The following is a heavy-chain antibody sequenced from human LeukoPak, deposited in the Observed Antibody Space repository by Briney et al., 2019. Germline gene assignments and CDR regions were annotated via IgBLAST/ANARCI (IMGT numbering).Heavy chain of an antibody. CDR1: GFTFSSYT. V-gene: IGHV3-30-3*01. CDR2: VSVEGIGR. Sequence: GGSLRLSCAASGFTFSSYTMYWFRQAPGKGLEWVVSVSVEGIGRYFPGSVEGRFTISRDNSKNTVYLQMNNVRPEDTAVYFCATVTIVDFDFWGQGTLVSVSS. CDR3: ATVTIVDFDF. J-gene: IGHJ5*01. D-gene: IGHD4/OR15-4a*01.